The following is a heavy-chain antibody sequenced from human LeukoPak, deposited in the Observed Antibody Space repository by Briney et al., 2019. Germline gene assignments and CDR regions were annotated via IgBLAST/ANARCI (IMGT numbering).Heavy chain of an antibody. D-gene: IGHD2-2*02. J-gene: IGHJ4*02. CDR2: ISGSGGST. Sequence: GGSLRLSCAASGFTFSSYAMSWVRQAPGEGLEWVSAISGSGGSTYYADSVKGRFTISRDNSKNTLYLQMNSLRAEDTAVYYCAKLSVVVPAALRHYFDYWGQGTLVTVSS. V-gene: IGHV3-23*01. CDR1: GFTFSSYA. CDR3: AKLSVVVPAALRHYFDY.